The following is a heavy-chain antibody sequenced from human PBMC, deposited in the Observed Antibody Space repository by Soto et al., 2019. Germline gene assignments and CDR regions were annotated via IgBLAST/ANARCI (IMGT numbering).Heavy chain of an antibody. CDR3: ARVDVVVTATSRVKWFDP. D-gene: IGHD2-21*02. Sequence: QVQLVQSGAEVKKPGASVKVSCKASGYTFTSYGISWVRQAPGQGLEWMGWISAYNGNTNYAQKLQGRVTMTTDTSTSTACMELRSLRSDDTAVYYCARVDVVVTATSRVKWFDPWGQGTLVTVSS. CDR2: ISAYNGNT. J-gene: IGHJ5*02. V-gene: IGHV1-18*01. CDR1: GYTFTSYG.